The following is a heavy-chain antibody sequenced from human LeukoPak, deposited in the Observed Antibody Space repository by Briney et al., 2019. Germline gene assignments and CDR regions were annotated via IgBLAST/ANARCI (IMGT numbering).Heavy chain of an antibody. J-gene: IGHJ4*02. CDR1: GHTLTELS. V-gene: IGHV1-24*01. CDR2: FDPEDGET. D-gene: IGHD3-22*01. Sequence: ASVKVSGKVSGHTLTELSMHWVRQAPGKGLEWRGGFDPEDGETIYAQKFQGRVTMTEDTSTDTAYMELSSLRSEDTAVYYCARHPYDSSGYYYLFDYWGQGTLVTVSS. CDR3: ARHPYDSSGYYYLFDY.